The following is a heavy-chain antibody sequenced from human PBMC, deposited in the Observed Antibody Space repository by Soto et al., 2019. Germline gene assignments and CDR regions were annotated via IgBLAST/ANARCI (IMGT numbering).Heavy chain of an antibody. D-gene: IGHD1-20*01. J-gene: IGHJ4*02. CDR1: GDSISSSEW. Sequence: QVQLQESGPGLVKPSGTLSLNCKVSGDSISSSEWWSWVRQPPGKGLEWIAEIHHSGPTNYNPSLQSRVTITVDKSKNQISLRLSTVTAADTAVYYCARGGITAVRNYYFDHWGQGTLGTVSS. CDR3: ARGGITAVRNYYFDH. V-gene: IGHV4-4*02. CDR2: IHHSGPT.